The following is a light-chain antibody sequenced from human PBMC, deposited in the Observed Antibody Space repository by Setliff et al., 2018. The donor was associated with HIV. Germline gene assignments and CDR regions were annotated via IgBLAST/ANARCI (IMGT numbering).Light chain of an antibody. Sequence: QSALTQPPSVSGTPGQRVTISCSGSSSNIGSNYVYWYQQLPGTAPKLLIYRNNQRPSGVPDRFSASKSGTSASLAISGLRSEDEADYYCAAWDDNMSVPRVFGGGTKATVL. V-gene: IGLV1-47*01. CDR1: SSNIGSNY. J-gene: IGLJ3*02. CDR3: AAWDDNMSVPRV. CDR2: RNN.